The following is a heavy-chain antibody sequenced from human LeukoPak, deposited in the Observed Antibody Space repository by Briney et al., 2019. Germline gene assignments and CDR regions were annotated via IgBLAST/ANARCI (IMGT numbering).Heavy chain of an antibody. Sequence: GGSLRLSCAASGFTFDDYAMHWVRQAPGKGLEWVSGISWNSGSIGYADSVKGRFTISRDNAKNSLYLQMNSLRAEDTALYYCAKAGYSSGWDWFDPWGQGTLVTVSS. J-gene: IGHJ5*02. V-gene: IGHV3-9*01. CDR2: ISWNSGSI. CDR3: AKAGYSSGWDWFDP. CDR1: GFTFDDYA. D-gene: IGHD6-19*01.